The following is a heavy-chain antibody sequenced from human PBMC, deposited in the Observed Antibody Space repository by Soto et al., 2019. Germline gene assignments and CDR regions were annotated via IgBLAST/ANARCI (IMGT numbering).Heavy chain of an antibody. V-gene: IGHV3-23*01. CDR3: AKGRSVSWKARPTPNWFNP. D-gene: IGHD6-13*01. CDR2: IGGRDGST. CDR1: GFTFGDYV. Sequence: EVQLLESGGGLVQPGGSQRLSCAASGFTFGDYVMNWVRQAPGKGLEWVSSIGGRDGSTYYADSVKGRFTISRDNSRSTMLLQRDGLRGEDTAVYYCAKGRSVSWKARPTPNWFNPWGQGALVTVSS. J-gene: IGHJ5*02.